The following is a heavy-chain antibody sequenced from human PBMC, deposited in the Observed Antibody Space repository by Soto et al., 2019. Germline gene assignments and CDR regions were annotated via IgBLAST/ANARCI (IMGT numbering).Heavy chain of an antibody. V-gene: IGHV1-46*01. CDR1: GYTFTSYY. CDR2: INPSGGST. CDR3: ARVTYPGNWFDP. D-gene: IGHD7-27*01. Sequence: ASVNVSCKASGYTFTSYYMHWVRQAPGQGLEWMGIINPSGGSTSYAQKFQGRVTMTRDTSTSTVYMELSSLRSEDTAVYYCARVTYPGNWFDPWGQGTLVTVSS. J-gene: IGHJ5*02.